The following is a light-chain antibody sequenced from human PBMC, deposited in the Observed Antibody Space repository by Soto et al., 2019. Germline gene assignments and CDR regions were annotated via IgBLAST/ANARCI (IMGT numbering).Light chain of an antibody. CDR3: QQYGRWPVT. J-gene: IGKJ5*01. V-gene: IGKV3-15*01. CDR1: QSISSW. Sequence: MTQSPSTLSASVGDRVTITCRASQSISSWLAWYQQKPGQAPRLLISDASSRATGIPARLSGSGSGTDFTLTISSLESEDFAVYYCQQYGRWPVTFGQGTRLEIK. CDR2: DAS.